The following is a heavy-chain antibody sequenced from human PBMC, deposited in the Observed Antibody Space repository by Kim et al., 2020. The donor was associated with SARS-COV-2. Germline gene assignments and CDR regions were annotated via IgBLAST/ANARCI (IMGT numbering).Heavy chain of an antibody. CDR3: ARVPQTDAFDI. Sequence: GGSLRLSCAASGFTFSSYAMHWVRQAPGKGLEGVAVISYDGSNKYYADSVKGRFTISRDNSKNTLYLQMNSLRAEDTAVYYCARVPQTDAFDIWGQGTMVTVSS. J-gene: IGHJ3*02. V-gene: IGHV3-30*04. CDR2: ISYDGSNK. CDR1: GFTFSSYA.